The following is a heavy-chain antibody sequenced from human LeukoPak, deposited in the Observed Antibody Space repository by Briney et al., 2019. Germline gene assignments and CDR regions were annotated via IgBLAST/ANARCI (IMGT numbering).Heavy chain of an antibody. Sequence: ASETLSLTCAAYGGSFSGYYWSWIRQPAGKGLEWIGRIHTSGSTNYNPSLKSRVTMSVDTSKNQFSLKLSPVTAADTAVYYCARDAYYYGSGSYPFDYWGQGTPVTVSS. D-gene: IGHD3-10*01. CDR3: ARDAYYYGSGSYPFDY. V-gene: IGHV4-4*07. CDR2: IHTSGST. J-gene: IGHJ4*02. CDR1: GGSFSGYY.